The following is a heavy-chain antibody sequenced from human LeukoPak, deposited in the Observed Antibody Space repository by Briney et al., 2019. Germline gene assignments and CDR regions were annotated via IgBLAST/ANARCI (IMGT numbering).Heavy chain of an antibody. Sequence: PSETLSLTCTVSGGSISSYYWSWIRQPPGKGLEWIGYIYYSGSTNYNPSLKSRVTISVDTSKNQFSLKLSSVTAADTAVYYCARSSARSDYYYDSSGPLDYWGQGTLVTVSS. CDR1: GGSISSYY. D-gene: IGHD3-22*01. CDR3: ARSSARSDYYYDSSGPLDY. J-gene: IGHJ4*02. CDR2: IYYSGST. V-gene: IGHV4-59*08.